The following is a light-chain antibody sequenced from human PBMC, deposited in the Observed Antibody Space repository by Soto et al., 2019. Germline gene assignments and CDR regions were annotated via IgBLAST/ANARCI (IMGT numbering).Light chain of an antibody. CDR3: QQRSNWPT. V-gene: IGKV3-11*01. Sequence: EIVLTQSPATLSLSPGEGATLSCRASQSVSSYLAWYQQKPGQAPRLLIYDASTRATGIPARFSGSGSGTDFTLTISSLEPEDFAVYYCQQRSNWPTFGQGTRLEIK. J-gene: IGKJ5*01. CDR2: DAS. CDR1: QSVSSY.